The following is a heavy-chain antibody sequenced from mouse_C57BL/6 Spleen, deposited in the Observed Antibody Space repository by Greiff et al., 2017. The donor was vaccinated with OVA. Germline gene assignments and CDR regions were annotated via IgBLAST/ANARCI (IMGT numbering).Heavy chain of an antibody. D-gene: IGHD2-3*01. CDR3: ARSPIYDGYSFAY. V-gene: IGHV1-53*01. CDR1: GYTFTSYW. J-gene: IGHJ3*01. CDR2: INPSNGGT. Sequence: QVKLQQPGTELVKPGASVKLSCKASGYTFTSYWMHWVKQRPGKGLEWIGNINPSNGGTTYNEKFKSKATLTVDKSSSTAYMQLSSLTSEDSAVYYCARSPIYDGYSFAYWGQGTLVTVSA.